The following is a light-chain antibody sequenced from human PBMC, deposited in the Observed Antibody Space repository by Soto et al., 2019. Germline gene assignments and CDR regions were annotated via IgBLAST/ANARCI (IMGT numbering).Light chain of an antibody. CDR1: QSVTSN. V-gene: IGKV3-15*01. Sequence: EIVMTQSPASLSVSPGDRATLSCRASQSVTSNLAWYQQKPGQAPRLLMYGATIRATGFPARFSGSGSGTEFTLTISSLQSEDFAVYYCQQYNNWPETFGQGTKLEIK. J-gene: IGKJ2*01. CDR3: QQYNNWPET. CDR2: GAT.